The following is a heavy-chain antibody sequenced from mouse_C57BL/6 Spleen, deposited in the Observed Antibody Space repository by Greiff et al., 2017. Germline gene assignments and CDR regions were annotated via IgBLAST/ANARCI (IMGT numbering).Heavy chain of an antibody. CDR3: AREDGYRTGAMDY. V-gene: IGHV1-64*01. Sequence: QVQLKQPGAELVKPGASVKLSCKASGYTFTSYWMHWVKQRPGQGLAWIGMIHPNRGSTTYTEKFKGKAPLTVDKSSSTAYMQLSSLTSEDSAVYYCAREDGYRTGAMDYWGQGTSVTVSS. CDR2: IHPNRGST. CDR1: GYTFTSYW. J-gene: IGHJ4*01. D-gene: IGHD2-3*01.